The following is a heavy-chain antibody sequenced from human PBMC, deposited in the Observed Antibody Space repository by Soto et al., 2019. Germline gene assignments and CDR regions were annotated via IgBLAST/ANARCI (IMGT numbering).Heavy chain of an antibody. V-gene: IGHV3-7*01. J-gene: IGHJ6*01. CDR1: GLPFNSYW. Sequence: EVHLVESGGGLVQPGWSLRLSCVDSGLPFNSYWMGWVRQAPGKGPEWLANIEQNGDENDYVDSVKGRFTISRDSAKNLLYLQMISRRVEDTAIYFCARGVSCSGGTCYSGAHYYYAMDGWGQGTTVTVSS. D-gene: IGHD2-15*01. CDR3: ARGVSCSGGTCYSGAHYYYAMDG. CDR2: IEQNGDEN.